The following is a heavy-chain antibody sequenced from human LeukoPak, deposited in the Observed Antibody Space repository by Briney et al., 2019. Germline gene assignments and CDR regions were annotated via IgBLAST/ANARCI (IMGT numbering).Heavy chain of an antibody. CDR3: VRDLRESDF. Sequence: GGSLRLSCAASGFTFSSYWMHWVRQAPGKGLVWVSRINPDGSTTNYADSVQGRFTISRDSAKNMLYLQMNSLRAEDTAVYYCVRDLRESDFWGQGTLVTVSS. V-gene: IGHV3-74*01. J-gene: IGHJ4*02. CDR2: INPDGSTT. CDR1: GFTFSSYW.